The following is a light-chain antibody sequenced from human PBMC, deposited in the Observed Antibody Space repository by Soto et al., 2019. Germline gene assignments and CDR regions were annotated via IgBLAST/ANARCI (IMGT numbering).Light chain of an antibody. J-gene: IGKJ5*01. CDR2: GAS. CDR1: QDIGSA. Sequence: EVVLSQSPATLSVSPGDRATLSCRASQDIGSAVAWYHQRSGQAPRLLIYGASTRATGIPARFSGSGSGTEFTLTISSLEPEDFAVYYCQQRSNWPPSITFGQGTRLEI. CDR3: QQRSNWPPSIT. V-gene: IGKV3-11*01.